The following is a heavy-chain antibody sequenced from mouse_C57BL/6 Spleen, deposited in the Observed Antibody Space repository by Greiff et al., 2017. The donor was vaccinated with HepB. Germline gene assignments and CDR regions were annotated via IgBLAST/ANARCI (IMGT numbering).Heavy chain of an antibody. CDR2: IDPSDSYT. CDR3: ARGVYYGSHYAMDY. CDR1: GYTFTSYW. D-gene: IGHD2-1*01. J-gene: IGHJ4*01. Sequence: QVQLQQPGAELVMPGASVKLSCKASGYTFTSYWMHWVKQRPGQGLEWIGEIDPSDSYTNYNQKFKGQSTLTVDKSSSTAYMQLSSLTSEDSAVYYCARGVYYGSHYAMDYWGQGTSVTVSS. V-gene: IGHV1-69*01.